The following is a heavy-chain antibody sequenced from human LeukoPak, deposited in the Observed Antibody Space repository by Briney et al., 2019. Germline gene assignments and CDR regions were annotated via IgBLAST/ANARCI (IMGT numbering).Heavy chain of an antibody. J-gene: IGHJ4*02. CDR2: ISSSSSTI. CDR3: ARDQYYYDSSGYCFDY. CDR1: GFTFSSYS. D-gene: IGHD3-22*01. V-gene: IGHV3-48*01. Sequence: PGGSLRLSCAASGFTFSSYSMNWVRQAPGKGLEWVSYISSSSSTIYYADSVKGRFTISRDNAKNSLYLQMNSLRAEDTAVYYCARDQYYYDSSGYCFDYWGQGTLVTVSS.